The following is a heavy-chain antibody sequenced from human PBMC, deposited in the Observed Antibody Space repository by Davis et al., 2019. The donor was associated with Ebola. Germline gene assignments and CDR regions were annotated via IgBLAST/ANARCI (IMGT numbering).Heavy chain of an antibody. D-gene: IGHD3-3*01. J-gene: IGHJ5*02. CDR2: IYHSGST. V-gene: IGHV4-30-2*01. CDR1: GGSISSGGYS. Sequence: SETLSLTCAVSGGSISSGGYSWSWIRQPPGKGLEWIGYIYHSGSTYYNPSLKSRVTISVDTSKNQFSLKLSSVTAADTAVYYCARGRRSRYYDFWRTRFDPWGQGTLVTVSS. CDR3: ARGRRSRYYDFWRTRFDP.